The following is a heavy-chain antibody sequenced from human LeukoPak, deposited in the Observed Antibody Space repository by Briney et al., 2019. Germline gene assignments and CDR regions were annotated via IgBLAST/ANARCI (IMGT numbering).Heavy chain of an antibody. J-gene: IGHJ6*02. V-gene: IGHV4-59*01. CDR1: GGSFSGYY. CDR2: IYYSGST. D-gene: IGHD3-22*01. Sequence: SETLSLTCAVYGGSFSGYYWSWIRQPPGKGLEWIGYIYYSGSTNYNPSLKSRVTISVDTSKNQFSLKLSSVTAADTAVYYCAGSVAYYYDSSGLNYGMDVWGQGTTVTVSS. CDR3: AGSVAYYYDSSGLNYGMDV.